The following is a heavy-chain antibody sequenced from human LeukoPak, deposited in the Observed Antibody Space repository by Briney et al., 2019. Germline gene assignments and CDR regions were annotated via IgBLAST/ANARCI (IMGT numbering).Heavy chain of an antibody. J-gene: IGHJ4*02. D-gene: IGHD6-19*01. Sequence: GGSLRLSCAASGFTFSSYAMSWVRQAPGKGLEWVSSVSGTGGTTYHADSVKGRFTISRDNSKNTVYLQMNSLRAEDTAVYFCAKDEAVAGIRSDHWGQGTLVTVSS. CDR2: VSGTGGTT. V-gene: IGHV3-23*01. CDR1: GFTFSSYA. CDR3: AKDEAVAGIRSDH.